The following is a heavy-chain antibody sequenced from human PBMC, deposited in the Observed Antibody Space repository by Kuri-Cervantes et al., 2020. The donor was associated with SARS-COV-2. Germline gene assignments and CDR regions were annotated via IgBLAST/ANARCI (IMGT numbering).Heavy chain of an antibody. CDR3: AREGIVGPAYYFDY. V-gene: IGHV4-34*01. J-gene: IGHJ4*02. D-gene: IGHD1-26*01. Sequence: SETLSLTCAVYGGSFSGYYWSWSRQPPGKGLEWIGEINHSGSTNYNPSLKSRVTISVDTSKNQFSLKLSSVTAADTAVYYCAREGIVGPAYYFDYWGQGTLVTVSS. CDR1: GGSFSGYY. CDR2: INHSGST.